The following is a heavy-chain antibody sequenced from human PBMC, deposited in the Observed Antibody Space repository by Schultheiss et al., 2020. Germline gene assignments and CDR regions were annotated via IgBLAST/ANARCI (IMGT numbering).Heavy chain of an antibody. CDR1: GFTFDDYA. Sequence: GGSLRLSCAASGFTFDDYAMHWVRQAPGKGLEWVSGISWNSGSIGYADSVKGRSTISRDNSKNTLYLQMNSLRAEDTAVYYCARDRVVADSYYYYYGMDVWGQGTTVTVSS. CDR2: ISWNSGSI. J-gene: IGHJ6*02. D-gene: IGHD2-15*01. V-gene: IGHV3-9*01. CDR3: ARDRVVADSYYYYYGMDV.